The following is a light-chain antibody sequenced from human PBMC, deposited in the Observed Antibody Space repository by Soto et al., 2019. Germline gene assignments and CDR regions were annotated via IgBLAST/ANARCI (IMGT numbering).Light chain of an antibody. CDR2: EVS. V-gene: IGLV2-14*01. CDR1: SSEVGGYNY. J-gene: IGLJ1*01. CDR3: SSYTSSSTPYV. Sequence: QSLLTQPASVSGSPGQSITISCTGTSSEVGGYNYVSWYQQQPGKAPKLMIYEVSNRPSGVSNRFSGSKSGNTASLTISGLQAEDEADYYCSSYTSSSTPYVFGTGTKLTVL.